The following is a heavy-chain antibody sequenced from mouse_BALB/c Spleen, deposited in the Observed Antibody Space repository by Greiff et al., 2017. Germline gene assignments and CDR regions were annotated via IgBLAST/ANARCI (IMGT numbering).Heavy chain of an antibody. V-gene: IGHV5-17*02. CDR1: GFTFSSFG. D-gene: IGHD1-1*01. J-gene: IGHJ4*01. CDR3: ARPYYYGSNPYAMDY. CDR2: ISSGSSTI. Sequence: DVMLVESGGGLVQPGGSRKLSCAASGFTFSSFGMHWVRQAPEKGLEWVAYISSGSSTIYYADTVKGRFTISRDNPKNTLFLQMTSLRSEDTAMYYCARPYYYGSNPYAMDYWGQGTSVTVSS.